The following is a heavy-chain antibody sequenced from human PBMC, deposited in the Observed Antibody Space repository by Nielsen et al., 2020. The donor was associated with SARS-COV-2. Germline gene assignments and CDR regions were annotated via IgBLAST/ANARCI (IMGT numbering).Heavy chain of an antibody. CDR3: ARDYSRVPGFYYYYGMDV. J-gene: IGHJ6*02. D-gene: IGHD1-14*01. V-gene: IGHV1-18*01. Sequence: ASVKVSCKASGYTFTSYGISWVRQALGQGLEWMGWISAYNGNTNYAQKLQGRVTMTTDTSTSTAYMELRSLRSDDTAVYYCARDYSRVPGFYYYYGMDVWSQGTTVTVSS. CDR1: GYTFTSYG. CDR2: ISAYNGNT.